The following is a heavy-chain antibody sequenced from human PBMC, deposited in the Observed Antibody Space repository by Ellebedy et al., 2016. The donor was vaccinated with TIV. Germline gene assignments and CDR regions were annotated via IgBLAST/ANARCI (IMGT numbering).Heavy chain of an antibody. V-gene: IGHV6-1*01. CDR3: ARLFTIIGGVEHAFDI. J-gene: IGHJ3*02. D-gene: IGHD3-10*01. CDR2: TYYRSKWFS. Sequence: SETLSLTCAISGDSVSSNNAAWNWVRQSPSRGLEWLGRTYYRSKWFSDYAVSVQSRITINPDTSKNQFSLQLNSVTPEDTALYYCARLFTIIGGVEHAFDIWGQGTMVTVSP. CDR1: GDSVSSNNAA.